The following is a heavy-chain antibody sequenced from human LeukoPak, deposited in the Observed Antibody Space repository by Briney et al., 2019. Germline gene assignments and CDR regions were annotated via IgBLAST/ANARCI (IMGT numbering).Heavy chain of an antibody. V-gene: IGHV3-23*01. Sequence: GGSLRLSCAASGFTFSSYAMSWVRQAPGKGLEWVSAISGSGGSTNYADSVKGRFTISRDNSKNTLYLQMNSLRAENTAVFYCAKTGVGYCTGGSCSAADYWGQGTLVTVSS. CDR1: GFTFSSYA. J-gene: IGHJ4*02. CDR2: ISGSGGST. CDR3: AKTGVGYCTGGSCSAADY. D-gene: IGHD2-15*01.